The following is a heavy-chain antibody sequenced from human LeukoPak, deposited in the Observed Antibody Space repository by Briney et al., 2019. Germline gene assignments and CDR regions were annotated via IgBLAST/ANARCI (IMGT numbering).Heavy chain of an antibody. D-gene: IGHD3-22*01. J-gene: IGHJ4*02. Sequence: PGRSLRVSCSASGFSFDGYAMSWVRQAPGEGLEWVGFIRSKAYGAKTNYAASVQGRFSISRDDSRSNVHLQMDSLRTEDTAVYFCTRVNYYDSSSFYYGYSDYWGQGALVAVSS. CDR1: GFSFDGYA. V-gene: IGHV3-49*04. CDR2: IRSKAYGAKT. CDR3: TRVNYYDSSSFYYGYSDY.